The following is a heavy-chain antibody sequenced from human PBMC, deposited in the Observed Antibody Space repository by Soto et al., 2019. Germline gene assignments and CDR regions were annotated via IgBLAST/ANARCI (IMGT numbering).Heavy chain of an antibody. D-gene: IGHD6-6*01. CDR2: IIPILGIA. V-gene: IGHV1-69*04. CDR3: ARDDGYRSSSEFDY. J-gene: IGHJ4*02. Sequence: AVTVSCKASRATVSSYTISWLRQALGQGLEWMRRIIPILGIANYAQKFQGRVTITADKSTSTAYMDLSSLRSEDTAVYYCARDDGYRSSSEFDYWGQGTLVTVSS. CDR1: RATVSSYT.